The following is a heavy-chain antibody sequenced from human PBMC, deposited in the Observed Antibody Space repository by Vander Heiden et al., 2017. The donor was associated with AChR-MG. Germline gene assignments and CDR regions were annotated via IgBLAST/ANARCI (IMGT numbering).Heavy chain of an antibody. D-gene: IGHD3-10*01. CDR3: ARGAYYYGSGSYLPHDY. V-gene: IGHV1-69*06. J-gene: IGHJ4*02. Sequence: QVQLVQSGAEVKKPGSSVKVSCKASGGTFSSYAISWVRQAPGQGLEGMGGIIPIFGTANYAQKFQGRVTITADKSTSTAYMELSSLRSEDTAVYYCARGAYYYGSGSYLPHDYWGQGTLVTVSS. CDR2: IIPIFGTA. CDR1: GGTFSSYA.